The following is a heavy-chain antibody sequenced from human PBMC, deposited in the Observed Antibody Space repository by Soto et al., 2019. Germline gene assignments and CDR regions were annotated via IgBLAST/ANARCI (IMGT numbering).Heavy chain of an antibody. Sequence: PGGYLSLSCAASGLTFRDHWMHWVRQGPGKGLVWVSRINGDGSSTNYADSVKGRFTISRDNAKNTLYLQMNSLRAEDTAVYYCVDGMSGWPFWGQGTLVIVSS. CDR1: GLTFRDHW. CDR2: INGDGSST. V-gene: IGHV3-74*01. J-gene: IGHJ4*02. CDR3: VDGMSGWPF. D-gene: IGHD6-19*01.